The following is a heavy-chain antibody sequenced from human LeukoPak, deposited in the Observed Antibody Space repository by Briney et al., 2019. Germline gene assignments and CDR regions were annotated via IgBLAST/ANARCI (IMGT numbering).Heavy chain of an antibody. CDR1: GGSISSSSYY. D-gene: IGHD3-22*01. CDR3: ARDSPYYYDSSGYYYDWFDP. J-gene: IGHJ5*02. V-gene: IGHV4-39*07. CDR2: IYYSGST. Sequence: PSETLSLTCTVSGGSISSSSYYWGWIRQPPGKGLEWIGSIYYSGSTYYNPSLKSRVTISVDTSKNQFSLKLSSVTAADTAVYYCARDSPYYYDSSGYYYDWFDPWGQGTLVTVSS.